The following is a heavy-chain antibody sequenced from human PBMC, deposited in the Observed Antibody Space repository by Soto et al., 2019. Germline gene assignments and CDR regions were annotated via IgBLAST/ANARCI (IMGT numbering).Heavy chain of an antibody. CDR3: AKNIVVVPAASVAFDI. CDR1: RYTFTSYY. V-gene: IGHV1-46*03. D-gene: IGHD2-2*01. Sequence: GASVKLSCKASRYTFTSYYMHWARQAPGQGLGWMGIINPSGGSTSYAQKFQGRVTMTRDTSTSTVYMELSSLRSEDTAVYYCAKNIVVVPAASVAFDIWGQGTMVTVSS. J-gene: IGHJ3*02. CDR2: INPSGGST.